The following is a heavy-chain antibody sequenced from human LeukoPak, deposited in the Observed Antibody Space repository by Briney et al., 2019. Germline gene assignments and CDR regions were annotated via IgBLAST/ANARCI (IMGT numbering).Heavy chain of an antibody. CDR2: ISSSSSYI. CDR1: GFTFSSYS. CDR3: ARDISHGWLVADY. D-gene: IGHD6-19*01. J-gene: IGHJ4*02. Sequence: PGGSLRLSCAASGFTFSSYSMNWVRQAPGKGLEWVSSISSSSSYIDYADSVKGRFTISRDNAKNSLYLQMNSLRAEDTAVYYCARDISHGWLVADYWGQGTLVTVSS. V-gene: IGHV3-21*01.